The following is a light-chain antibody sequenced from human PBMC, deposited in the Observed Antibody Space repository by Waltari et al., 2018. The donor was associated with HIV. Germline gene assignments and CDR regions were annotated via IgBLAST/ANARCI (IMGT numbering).Light chain of an antibody. CDR2: EVS. J-gene: IGLJ2*01. V-gene: IGLV2-14*01. CDR1: SSDVGAYNF. Sequence: QSALTQPASVSEPPGQSITISCTGTSSDVGAYNFVSWYQQHPGKVPELIIFEVSNRPSGISGRFSGSKSGNTASLTISGLRAEDEADYYCSSFTRRNNVIFGGGTKLTVL. CDR3: SSFTRRNNVI.